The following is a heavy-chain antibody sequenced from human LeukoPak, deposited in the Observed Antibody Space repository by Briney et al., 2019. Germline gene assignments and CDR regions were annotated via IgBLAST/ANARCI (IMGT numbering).Heavy chain of an antibody. D-gene: IGHD1-1*01. J-gene: IGHJ3*02. Sequence: PSETLSLTCTVSGGSISSYYWSWIRQPPGKGLEWIGDIYYSGSTNYNPYLKSRVTISVDMSKNKCLLKLSSVTAADTAVYYCARHFNWDGAFDIWGQGTMVTVSS. CDR2: IYYSGST. V-gene: IGHV4-59*01. CDR1: GGSISSYY. CDR3: ARHFNWDGAFDI.